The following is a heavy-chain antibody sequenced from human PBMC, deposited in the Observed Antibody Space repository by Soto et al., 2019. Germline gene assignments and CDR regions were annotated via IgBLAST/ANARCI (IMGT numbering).Heavy chain of an antibody. CDR1: GGSISSYY. Sequence: SETLSLTCTVSGGSISSYYWSWIRQPPGKGLEWIGYIYYSGSTNYNPSLKSRVTISVDTSKNQFSLKLSSVTAADTAVYYCAREMTAIQNWFDPWGQGTLVTVSS. V-gene: IGHV4-59*01. CDR2: IYYSGST. J-gene: IGHJ5*02. D-gene: IGHD2-21*02. CDR3: AREMTAIQNWFDP.